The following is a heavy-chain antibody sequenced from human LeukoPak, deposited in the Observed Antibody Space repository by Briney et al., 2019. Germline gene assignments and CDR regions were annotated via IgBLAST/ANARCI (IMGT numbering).Heavy chain of an antibody. CDR3: AKGRGIAAAGRGFDP. D-gene: IGHD6-13*01. J-gene: IGHJ5*02. CDR1: GFTFSSYA. V-gene: IGHV3-23*01. CDR2: ISGSGGST. Sequence: GGSLRLSCAASGFTFSSYAMSWVRQAPGKGLEWVSAISGSGGSTYYADSVKGRLTISRDNSKNTLYLQMNSLRAEDTAVYYCAKGRGIAAAGRGFDPWGQGTLVTVSS.